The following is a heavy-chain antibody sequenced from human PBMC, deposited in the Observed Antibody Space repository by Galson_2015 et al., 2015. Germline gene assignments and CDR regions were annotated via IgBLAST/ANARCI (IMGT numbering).Heavy chain of an antibody. CDR1: GFTFISYG. CDR3: ARDSSGWFLVLHY. J-gene: IGHJ4*02. Sequence: SLRLSCAASGFTFISYGMHWVRQAPGKGLEWVAVIWHDGSNQYYADPVKGRFTISRDNSKKTVYLEMKSLTAEDTAVYYCARDSSGWFLVLHYWGQGTLVTVSS. V-gene: IGHV3-33*01. CDR2: IWHDGSNQ. D-gene: IGHD6-19*01.